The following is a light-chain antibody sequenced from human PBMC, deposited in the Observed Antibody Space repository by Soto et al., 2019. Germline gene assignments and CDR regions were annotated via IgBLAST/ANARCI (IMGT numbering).Light chain of an antibody. CDR2: GNL. V-gene: IGLV1-40*01. J-gene: IGLJ1*01. Sequence: QSVLTQPPSVSGAPGQRVTISCTGSSSNSGSGYDVHWYQLRPGTAPKLLIYGNLNRPSGVPDRFSGSRSGTSASLAITGLQAEDEADYYCQSYDNSLSAYVFGTGTKVTVL. CDR1: SSNSGSGYD. CDR3: QSYDNSLSAYV.